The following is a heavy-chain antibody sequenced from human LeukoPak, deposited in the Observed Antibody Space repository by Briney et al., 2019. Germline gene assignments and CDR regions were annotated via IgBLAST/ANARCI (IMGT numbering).Heavy chain of an antibody. CDR3: ARGYSYGPGDYYYMDV. J-gene: IGHJ6*03. CDR2: IIPIFGTA. V-gene: IGHV1-69*13. D-gene: IGHD5-18*01. Sequence: ASVKVSCKASGGTFSSYAISWVRQAPGQGLEWMGGIIPIFGTANYAQKFQGRVTITADESTSTAYMELSSLRSEDTAVYYCARGYSYGPGDYYYMDVGGKGTTVTVSS. CDR1: GGTFSSYA.